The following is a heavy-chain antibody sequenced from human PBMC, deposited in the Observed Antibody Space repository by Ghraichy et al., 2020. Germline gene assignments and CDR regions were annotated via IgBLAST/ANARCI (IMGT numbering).Heavy chain of an antibody. J-gene: IGHJ6*02. CDR1: GGSFSGYY. CDR2: INHSGST. CDR3: ARGLSSGWYYYGMDV. Sequence: SETLSLTCAVYGGSFSGYYWSWIRQPPGKGLEWIGEINHSGSTNYNPSLKSRVTISVDTSKNQFSLKLSSVTAADTAVYYCARGLSSGWYYYGMDVWGQGTTVTVSS. V-gene: IGHV4-34*01. D-gene: IGHD6-19*01.